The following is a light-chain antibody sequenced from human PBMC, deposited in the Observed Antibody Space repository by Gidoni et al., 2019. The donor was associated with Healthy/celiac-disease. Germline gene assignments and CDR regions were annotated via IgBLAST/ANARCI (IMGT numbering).Light chain of an antibody. V-gene: IGKV3-15*01. Sequence: EIGMTQSPATLSVSPGERATLSCRASQSVSSNLAWYQQKPGQAPRLLIYGASTRATGIPARFSGSGSVTEFPLTISRLLSADFSVYYCPQYNSRVTFGQGTKLEI. CDR1: QSVSSN. CDR3: PQYNSRVT. J-gene: IGKJ2*01. CDR2: GAS.